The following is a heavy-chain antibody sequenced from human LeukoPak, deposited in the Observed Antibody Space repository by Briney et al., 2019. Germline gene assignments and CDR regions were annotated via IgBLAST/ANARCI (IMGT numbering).Heavy chain of an antibody. CDR3: ARDPDSSYEWGPFDP. V-gene: IGHV6-1*01. CDR1: GDIFSSNSAS. CDR2: TYYRSKWNT. J-gene: IGHJ5*02. D-gene: IGHD1-26*01. Sequence: SQTLSLTCAISGDIFSSNSASWNWIRQSPSRGLEWLERTYYRSKWNTDYAVSVKGRITINPDTSKDQFSLYLNSVTPEDTAVYYCARDPDSSYEWGPFDPWGQGTLVTVSS.